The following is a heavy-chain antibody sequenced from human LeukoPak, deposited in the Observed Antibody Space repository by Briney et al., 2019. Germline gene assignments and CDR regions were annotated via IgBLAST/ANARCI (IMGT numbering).Heavy chain of an antibody. CDR1: GFTFSSYA. CDR3: AKGGSNYYYYGMDV. Sequence: GGSLRLSCAASGFTFSSYAMSWVRQAPGKGLEWVAVISYDGSNKYYADSVKGRFTISRDNSKNTLYLQMNSLRAEDTAVYYCAKGGSNYYYYGMDVWGKGTTVTVSS. J-gene: IGHJ6*04. D-gene: IGHD3-16*01. V-gene: IGHV3-30*18. CDR2: ISYDGSNK.